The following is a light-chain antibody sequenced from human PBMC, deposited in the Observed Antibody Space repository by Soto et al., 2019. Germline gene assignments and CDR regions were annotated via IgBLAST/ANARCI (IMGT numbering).Light chain of an antibody. CDR3: VSWDDSLNRPV. CDR1: SSNVGGNA. Sequence: QSVLTQPPSESGTPGQGVTISCSGGSSNVGGNAVNWYLQLPGSAPKLLIYSNDQRPSGVPDRFSGSKSGSSATLAISGLQFDDESDYYCVSWDDSLNRPVFGGGTKVTVL. J-gene: IGLJ2*01. V-gene: IGLV1-44*01. CDR2: SND.